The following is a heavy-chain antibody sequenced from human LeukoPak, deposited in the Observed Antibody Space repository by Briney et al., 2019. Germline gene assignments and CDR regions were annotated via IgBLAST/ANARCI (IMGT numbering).Heavy chain of an antibody. CDR2: IYYSGST. CDR3: ARSRYGSTSPNYYMDV. V-gene: IGHV4-59*01. CDR1: GASISSYY. J-gene: IGHJ6*03. D-gene: IGHD2-2*01. Sequence: SETLSLTCTVSGASISSYYWSWIRQPPGKGLEWIGYIYYSGSTNYNPSLKSRATISLDTSKNLFSLKLTSVTAADTAMCYCARSRYGSTSPNYYMDVWGKGTTVTVSS.